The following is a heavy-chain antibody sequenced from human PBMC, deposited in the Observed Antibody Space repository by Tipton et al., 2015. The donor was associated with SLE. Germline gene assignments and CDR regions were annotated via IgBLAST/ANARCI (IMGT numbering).Heavy chain of an antibody. CDR3: ARAVAGNSEYFDY. CDR1: GGSFSGYY. J-gene: IGHJ4*01. V-gene: IGHV4-31*11. CDR2: IYNSGGT. D-gene: IGHD6-19*01. Sequence: TLSLTCAVYGGSFSGYYWSWVRQHPGKGPEWIGSIYNSGGTYYNPSLKSRVTISIDTSKNQFSLNVNSVTAADTALYYCARAVAGNSEYFDYWGHGTLVTVSS.